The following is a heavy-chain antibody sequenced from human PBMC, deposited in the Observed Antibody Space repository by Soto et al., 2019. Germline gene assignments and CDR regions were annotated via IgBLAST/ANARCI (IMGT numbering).Heavy chain of an antibody. CDR1: GDSIRNDY. J-gene: IGHJ4*02. Sequence: QVQLQESGPGLVKPSETLSLTCTVSGDSIRNDYWSWIRQPAGKGLERIGRVSTSGGTSYNPSLKSRATMSVDMSKNQFSLELASVTAADTAIYYCRRDFDFWGQGTLVTVSS. D-gene: IGHD6-6*01. CDR2: VSTSGGT. V-gene: IGHV4-4*07. CDR3: RRDFDF.